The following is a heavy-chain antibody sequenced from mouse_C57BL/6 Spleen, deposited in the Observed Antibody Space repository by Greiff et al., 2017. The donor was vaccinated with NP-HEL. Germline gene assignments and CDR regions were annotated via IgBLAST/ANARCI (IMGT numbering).Heavy chain of an antibody. CDR2: IYPGDGDT. CDR3: ARAGIYYGNYWAMDY. J-gene: IGHJ4*01. V-gene: IGHV1-80*01. Sequence: VQLQQSGAELVKPGASVKISCKASGYAFSSYWMNWVKQRPGKGLEWIGQIYPGDGDTNYNGKFKGKATLTADKSSSTAYMQLSSLTSEDSAVYFCARAGIYYGNYWAMDYWGQGTSVTVSS. CDR1: GYAFSSYW. D-gene: IGHD2-1*01.